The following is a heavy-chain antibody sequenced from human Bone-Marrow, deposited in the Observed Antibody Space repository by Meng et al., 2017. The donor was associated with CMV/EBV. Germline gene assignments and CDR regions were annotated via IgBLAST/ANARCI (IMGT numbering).Heavy chain of an antibody. CDR1: GFTFSSYW. J-gene: IGHJ6*02. D-gene: IGHD3-3*01. Sequence: GESLKISCAASGFTFSSYWMHWVRQAPGKGLVWVSRINSDGSSTSYADSVKGRFTISRDNAKNTLYLQMNSLRAEDTAVYYCARDLIMEWLTKFYYYYYGMDVWGQGTTVTVFS. V-gene: IGHV3-74*01. CDR3: ARDLIMEWLTKFYYYYYGMDV. CDR2: INSDGSST.